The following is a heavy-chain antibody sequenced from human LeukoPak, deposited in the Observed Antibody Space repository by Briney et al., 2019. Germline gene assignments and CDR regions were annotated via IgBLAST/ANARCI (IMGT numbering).Heavy chain of an antibody. Sequence: VASVTVSCKASGGTFSSYAISWVRQAPGHGLDWMGGIIPIFGTANYAQKFQGRVTITTDESTSTAYMELSSLRSEDTAVYYCARDIATVQHQDWGQGTLVTVSS. CDR3: ARDIATVQHQD. D-gene: IGHD1-1*01. CDR2: IIPIFGTA. J-gene: IGHJ4*02. V-gene: IGHV1-69*05. CDR1: GGTFSSYA.